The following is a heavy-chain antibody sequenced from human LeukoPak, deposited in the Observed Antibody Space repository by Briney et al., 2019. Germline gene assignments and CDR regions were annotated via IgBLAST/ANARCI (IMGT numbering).Heavy chain of an antibody. CDR1: GFTFSAYW. V-gene: IGHV3-7*01. J-gene: IGHJ4*02. CDR2: IKQDGSEE. Sequence: GGSLRLSCSASGFTFSAYWMSWVRQAPGKGLEWVANIKQDGSEEHYVDSVKGRFTISRDNAKNSLYLQMNSLRAEDTAVYYCARNTPGEESHWGQGTLVTVSS. CDR3: ARNTPGEESH. D-gene: IGHD2-2*01.